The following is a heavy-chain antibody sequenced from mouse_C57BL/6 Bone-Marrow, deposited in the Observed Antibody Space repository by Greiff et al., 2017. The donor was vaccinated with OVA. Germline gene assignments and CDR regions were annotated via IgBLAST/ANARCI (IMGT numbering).Heavy chain of an antibody. D-gene: IGHD2-3*01. CDR3: ARDGGGYYPAWFAY. CDR2: SRNKANDYTT. J-gene: IGHJ3*01. CDR1: GFTFSDFY. V-gene: IGHV7-1*01. Sequence: EVKVVESGGGLVQSGRSLRLSCATSGFTFSDFYMEWVRQAPGKGLEWIAASRNKANDYTTEYSASVKGRFIVSRDTSQSILYLQMNALRAEDTAIYYCARDGGGYYPAWFAYWGQGTLVTVSA.